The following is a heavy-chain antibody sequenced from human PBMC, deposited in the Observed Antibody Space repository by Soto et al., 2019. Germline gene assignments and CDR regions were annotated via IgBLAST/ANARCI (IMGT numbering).Heavy chain of an antibody. V-gene: IGHV1-18*01. J-gene: IGHJ3*02. CDR3: ARDLPHIPFGELSLSLVDAFDI. CDR2: ISAYNGNT. CDR1: GYTFTSYG. Sequence: QVQLVQSGAEVKKPGASVKVSCKASGYTFTSYGISWVRQAPGQGLEWMGWISAYNGNTNYAQMLHARVTMSTDTSTSTAYMELRSLRSDDTAVYYCARDLPHIPFGELSLSLVDAFDIWGQGTMVTVSS. D-gene: IGHD3-16*02.